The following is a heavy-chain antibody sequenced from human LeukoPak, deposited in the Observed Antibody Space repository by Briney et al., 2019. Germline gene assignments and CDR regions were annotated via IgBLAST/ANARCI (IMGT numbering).Heavy chain of an antibody. D-gene: IGHD5-12*01. J-gene: IGHJ6*02. CDR1: GFTVSNNH. CDR2: IYSDGAT. Sequence: PGGSLRLSCAVSGFTVSNNHMNWVRQAPGRGLECVSVIYSDGATSYAGSVRGRFTISRDNSKNTLYLQMNTLRPEDTALYYCTRAYSGCGMDVWGQGTTVIVSS. V-gene: IGHV3-66*02. CDR3: TRAYSGCGMDV.